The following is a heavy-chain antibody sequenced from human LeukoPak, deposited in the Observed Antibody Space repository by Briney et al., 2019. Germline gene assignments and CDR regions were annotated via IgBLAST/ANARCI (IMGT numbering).Heavy chain of an antibody. J-gene: IGHJ4*02. CDR3: ARLLERWLLPSRVDY. Sequence: PSEALSLTCTVSGGSISSSSYYWGWIRQPPGKGLEWIGSIYYSGSTYYNPSLKSRVTISVDTSKNQFPLKLSSVTAADTAVYYCARLLERWLLPSRVDYWGQGTLVTVSS. CDR1: GGSISSSSYY. D-gene: IGHD1-1*01. CDR2: IYYSGST. V-gene: IGHV4-39*01.